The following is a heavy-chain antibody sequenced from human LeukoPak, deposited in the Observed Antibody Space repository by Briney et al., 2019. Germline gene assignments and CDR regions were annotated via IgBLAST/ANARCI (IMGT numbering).Heavy chain of an antibody. V-gene: IGHV3-66*01. CDR2: IYSGGST. J-gene: IGHJ6*02. CDR1: GFTVSSNY. CDR3: ARGYCSSTSCSSTYYYYYYGMDV. D-gene: IGHD2-2*01. Sequence: GGSLRLSCAASGFTVSSNYMSWVRQAPGKGLEWVSVIYSGGSTYYADSVKGRFTISRDNSKNTLYLQMNSLRAEDTAVYYCARGYCSSTSCSSTYYYYYYGMDVWGQGTTVTVSS.